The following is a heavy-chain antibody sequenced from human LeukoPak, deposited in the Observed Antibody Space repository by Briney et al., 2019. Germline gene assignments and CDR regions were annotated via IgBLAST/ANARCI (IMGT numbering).Heavy chain of an antibody. CDR3: AGWPILDY. V-gene: IGHV4-34*01. CDR1: GGSFSGYY. CDR2: INHSGST. J-gene: IGHJ4*02. D-gene: IGHD6-19*01. Sequence: PSETLSLTCAVYGGSFSGYYWSWIRQPPGKGLEWIGEINHSGSTNYNPSLKSRVTISVDTSKNQFSLKLSSVTAADTAVYYCAGWPILDYWGQGTLVTVSS.